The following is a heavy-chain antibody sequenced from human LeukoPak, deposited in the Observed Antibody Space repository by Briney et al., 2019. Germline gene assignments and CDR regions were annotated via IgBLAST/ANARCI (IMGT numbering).Heavy chain of an antibody. V-gene: IGHV3-53*01. CDR3: ARLHYDVLTGPFDY. Sequence: GGSLRLSCAASGFTVSSNYMSWVRQAPGKGLEWVSVIYSGGSTYYADSVKGRFTISRENSKNTLWLQMNSLRAEDTAVYYCARLHYDVLTGPFDYWGQGTLVTVSS. CDR1: GFTVSSNY. D-gene: IGHD3-9*01. J-gene: IGHJ4*02. CDR2: IYSGGST.